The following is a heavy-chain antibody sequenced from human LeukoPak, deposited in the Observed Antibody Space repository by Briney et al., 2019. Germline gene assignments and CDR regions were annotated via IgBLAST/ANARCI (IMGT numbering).Heavy chain of an antibody. CDR1: GGSISSGGYS. CDR3: ARDVGSSLDY. J-gene: IGHJ4*02. D-gene: IGHD6-13*01. V-gene: IGHV4-30-2*01. Sequence: SETLSLTCAVSGGSISSGGYSWSWIRQPPGKGLEWIGYIYHSGSTYYNPSLRSRVTISVDRSKNQFSLKLSSVTAADTAVYYCARDVGSSLDYWGQGTLVTVSS. CDR2: IYHSGST.